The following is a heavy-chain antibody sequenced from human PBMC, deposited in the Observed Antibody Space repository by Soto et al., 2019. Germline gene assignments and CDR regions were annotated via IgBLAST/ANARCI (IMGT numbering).Heavy chain of an antibody. CDR3: AREGLYGSIQDNTFDI. CDR1: GYTFNRHD. V-gene: IGHV1-8*01. D-gene: IGHD6-19*01. CDR2: MNPNSGNT. J-gene: IGHJ3*02. Sequence: QVQLVQSGAEVKRSGASVRISCKASGYTFNRHDINWVRQATGQGPEWIGWMNPNSGNTRYAQKFQGRVTMTRDSSITTAFMDLSSLTSEDTAIYSCAREGLYGSIQDNTFDIWGQGTMV.